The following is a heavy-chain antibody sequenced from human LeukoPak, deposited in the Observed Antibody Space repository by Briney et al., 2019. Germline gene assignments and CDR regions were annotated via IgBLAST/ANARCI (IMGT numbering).Heavy chain of an antibody. D-gene: IGHD6-6*01. Sequence: ASETLSLTCTVSGGSISSYYWSWIRQPPGKGLEWIGYIYYSGSTNYNPSLKSRVTISVDMSKNQFSLKLSSVTAADTAVYCCARDRGAARPGAFDIWGQGTMVTVSS. CDR1: GGSISSYY. CDR3: ARDRGAARPGAFDI. V-gene: IGHV4-59*01. J-gene: IGHJ3*02. CDR2: IYYSGST.